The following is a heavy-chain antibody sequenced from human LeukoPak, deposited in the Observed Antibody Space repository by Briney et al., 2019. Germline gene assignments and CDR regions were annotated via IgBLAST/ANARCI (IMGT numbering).Heavy chain of an antibody. CDR3: ASQYYYDSSALL. CDR2: IYTSGST. V-gene: IGHV4-61*02. D-gene: IGHD3-22*01. CDR1: GGSISSGSYY. J-gene: IGHJ4*02. Sequence: PSQTLSLTCTVSGGSISSGSYYWSWIRQPAGEGLEWIGRIYTSGSTNYNPSLKSRVTISVDTSKNHLSLKLSSVTAADTAVYYCASQYYYDSSALLWGQGTLVIVSS.